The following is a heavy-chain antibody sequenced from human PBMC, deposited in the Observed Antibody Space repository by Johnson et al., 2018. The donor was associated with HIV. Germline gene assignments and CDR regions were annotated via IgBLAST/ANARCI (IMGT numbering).Heavy chain of an antibody. J-gene: IGHJ3*02. D-gene: IGHD7-27*01. V-gene: IGHV3-30*04. CDR3: ASSWGNAFDI. CDR1: GFTFSSYA. CDR2: ISYDGRNT. Sequence: QVQLVESGGGVVQPGRSLRLSCAASGFTFSSYAMHWVRQAPGKRLEWVAVISYDGRNTYYADSVKGRFTISRDNSKNTLYLQMNSLRAEDTAVYYCASSWGNAFDIWGQGTMVTVSS.